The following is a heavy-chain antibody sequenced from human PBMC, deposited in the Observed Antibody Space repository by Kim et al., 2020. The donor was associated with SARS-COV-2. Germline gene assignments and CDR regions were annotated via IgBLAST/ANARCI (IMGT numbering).Heavy chain of an antibody. CDR1: GYIFTAYY. CDR2: INSNNGVT. CDR3: ARAVPLGRGFPYYFFDX. V-gene: IGHV1-2*02. J-gene: IGHJ4*02. Sequence: ASVKVSCRASGYIFTAYYIYWLRQAPGQGLEWLGWINSNNGVTEYAQKFHDRVTMTTDTSVRTVYMELNSLSSDDTAVYYCARAVPLGRGFPYYFFDXWGQGALVTVXS. D-gene: IGHD2-21*01.